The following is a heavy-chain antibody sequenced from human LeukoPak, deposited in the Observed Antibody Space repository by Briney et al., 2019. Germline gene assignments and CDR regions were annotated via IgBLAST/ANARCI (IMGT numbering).Heavy chain of an antibody. J-gene: IGHJ6*02. CDR2: ISGSGGST. V-gene: IGHV3-23*01. CDR1: GFTFSSYA. Sequence: PGGSLRLSCAASGFTFSSYAMSCVRQAPGKGLEWVSAISGSGGSTYYADSVKGRLTISRDNSKNTLYLQMNSLRAEDTAVYYCATPSPLMVRTMDVWGQGTTVTVSS. D-gene: IGHD3-10*01. CDR3: ATPSPLMVRTMDV.